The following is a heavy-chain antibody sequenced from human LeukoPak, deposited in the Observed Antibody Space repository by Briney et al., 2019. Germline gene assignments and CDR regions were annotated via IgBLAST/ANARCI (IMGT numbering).Heavy chain of an antibody. CDR1: GFTFSSYW. CDR2: IKQDGSEK. D-gene: IGHD3-9*01. J-gene: IGHJ3*02. CDR3: ARVTSDILTSGAFDI. V-gene: IGHV3-7*01. Sequence: GGALRLSCAASGFTFSSYWMSWVRQAPGKGREGVANIKQDGSEKYYVDSVKGRFTISRDNAKTSLSLQMHSLRAEDTAVYYCARVTSDILTSGAFDIWGQGTMVTVSS.